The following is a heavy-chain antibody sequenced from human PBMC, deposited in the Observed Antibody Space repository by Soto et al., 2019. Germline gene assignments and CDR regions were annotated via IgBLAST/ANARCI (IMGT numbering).Heavy chain of an antibody. CDR3: ARDFGNYLSAAGAVFDY. J-gene: IGHJ4*02. Sequence: ASVKVSCKASGYTVNSYGVSRVRQASGQGLEWMGWISAYNGNTNYAQKLQGRVTMTTDTSTSTAYMELRSLTSDDTAVYYCARDFGNYLSAAGAVFDYWAQGALLPVSS. CDR1: GYTVNSYG. D-gene: IGHD3-10*01. CDR2: ISAYNGNT. V-gene: IGHV1-18*01.